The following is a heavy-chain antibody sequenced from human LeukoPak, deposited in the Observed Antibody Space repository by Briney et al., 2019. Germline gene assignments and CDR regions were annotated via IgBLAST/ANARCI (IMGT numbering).Heavy chain of an antibody. CDR1: GYTLTELS. CDR3: ATGPDPYYYGSGSYLSGMDV. CDR2: FDPEDGET. D-gene: IGHD3-10*01. J-gene: IGHJ6*04. V-gene: IGHV1-24*01. Sequence: ASVKVSCKVSGYTLTELSMHWVRQAPGKGLGWMGGFDPEDGETIYAQKFQGRVTMTEDTSTDTAYMELSSLRSEDTAVYYCATGPDPYYYGSGSYLSGMDVWGKGTTVTVSS.